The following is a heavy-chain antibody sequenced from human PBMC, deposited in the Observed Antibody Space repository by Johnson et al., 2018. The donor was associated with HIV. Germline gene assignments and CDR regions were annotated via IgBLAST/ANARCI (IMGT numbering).Heavy chain of an antibody. V-gene: IGHV3-74*01. J-gene: IGHJ3*02. D-gene: IGHD3/OR15-3a*01. CDR3: ARQGLTVDALDI. Sequence: VQLVESGGALVQPGGSLRLSCAASGFTFSSHWMYWVRQAPGKGLVWVSRINSEGTIIHYADSMKGQFTISRENAKSSLYLQMHSLTVGDTAVYYCARQGLTVDALDIWGQGTMVIVSS. CDR1: GFTFSSHW. CDR2: INSEGTII.